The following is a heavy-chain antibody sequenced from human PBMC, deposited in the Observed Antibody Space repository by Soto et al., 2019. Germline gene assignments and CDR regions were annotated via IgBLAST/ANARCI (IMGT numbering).Heavy chain of an antibody. CDR3: VHKPPRAVVTNVVFSFDI. CDR1: GFSLSASVVG. V-gene: IGHV2-5*02. CDR2: IYWDDDT. D-gene: IGHD2-8*01. Sequence: QITLKESGPTLVKPTQNLTLTCTFSGFSLSASVVGVGWIRQPPGKALEWLALIYWDDDTGYSPSLNNRLTITKATSNNLVVLTMTNSDPVDTATYDCVHKPPRAVVTNVVFSFDIWGQGTKVTVSS. J-gene: IGHJ3*02.